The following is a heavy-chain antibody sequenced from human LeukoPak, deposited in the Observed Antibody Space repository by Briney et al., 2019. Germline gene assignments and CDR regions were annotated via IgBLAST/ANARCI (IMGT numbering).Heavy chain of an antibody. CDR3: ARDSSSPSHNFDN. Sequence: SETLSLTCTVSGGSISSYYWSWIRQPAGKGLEWIGRIYSSGSTNYNPSLKSRVTMSVDTTKNQFSLKLTSVTAPDTAVSYCARDSSSPSHNFDNWGQGTLVTVSS. J-gene: IGHJ4*02. D-gene: IGHD6-13*01. CDR2: IYSSGST. CDR1: GGSISSYY. V-gene: IGHV4-4*07.